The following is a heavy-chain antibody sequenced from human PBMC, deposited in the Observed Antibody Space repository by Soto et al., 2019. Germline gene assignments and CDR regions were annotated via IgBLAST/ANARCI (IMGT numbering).Heavy chain of an antibody. D-gene: IGHD2-21*02. Sequence: ASETLSLTCAVYGGSFSGYYWSWIRQPPGKGLEWIGEINHSGSTNYNPSLKSRVTISVDTSKNQFSLKLSSVTAADTAVYYCARSYCGGDCPYYFDYWGQGTLVTVSS. CDR2: INHSGST. CDR3: ARSYCGGDCPYYFDY. CDR1: GGSFSGYY. V-gene: IGHV4-34*01. J-gene: IGHJ4*02.